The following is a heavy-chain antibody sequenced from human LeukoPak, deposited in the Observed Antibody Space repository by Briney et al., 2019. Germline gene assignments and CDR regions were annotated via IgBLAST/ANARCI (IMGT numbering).Heavy chain of an antibody. D-gene: IGHD3-3*01. J-gene: IGHJ2*01. CDR1: GGSISSGGYY. V-gene: IGHV4-30-2*01. CDR3: ARAFIGGSFWSGYYTTALGYFDL. CDR2: IYHSGST. Sequence: SQTLSLTCTVSGGSISSGGYYWSWIRQPPGKGLEWIGYIYHSGSTYYNPSLKSRVTISVDRSKNQFSLKLSSVTAADTAVYYCARAFIGGSFWSGYYTTALGYFDLWGRGTLVTVSS.